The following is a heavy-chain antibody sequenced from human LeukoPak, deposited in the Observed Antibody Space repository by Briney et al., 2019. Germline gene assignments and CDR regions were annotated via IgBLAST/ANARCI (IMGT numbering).Heavy chain of an antibody. CDR1: TSYG. CDR2: IGAYNGNT. Sequence: TSYGISWVRQXPGQGLEWMGWIGAYNGNTNYAQKLQGRVTMTTDTSTSTAYMELRSLRSDDTAVYYCARGIAAAGIGDEYYFDYWGQGTLVTVSS. D-gene: IGHD6-13*01. CDR3: ARGIAAAGIGDEYYFDY. V-gene: IGHV1-18*01. J-gene: IGHJ4*02.